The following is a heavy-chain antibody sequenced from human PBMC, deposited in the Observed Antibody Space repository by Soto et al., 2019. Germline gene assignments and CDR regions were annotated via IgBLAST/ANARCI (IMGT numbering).Heavy chain of an antibody. V-gene: IGHV1-69*06. CDR1: GGTYSSYP. CDR2: FTPALGTA. CDR3: AREGGDCCVWEGQWFLDL. J-gene: IGHJ2*01. Sequence: QAQLVQSGAEMKQPGSSVKVSCKASGGTYSSYPINWVRQAPGHGLEWLGSFTPALGTANYTKKFQDRLTITADTCASTTYVELMSLRFEDTGLTYCAREGGDCCVWEGQWFLDLCGRGTLVTVAS. D-gene: IGHD3-16*01.